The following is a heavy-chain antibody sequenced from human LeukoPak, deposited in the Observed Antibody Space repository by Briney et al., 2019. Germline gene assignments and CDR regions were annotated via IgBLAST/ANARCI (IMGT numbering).Heavy chain of an antibody. CDR1: GFTFRDYQ. J-gene: IGHJ4*02. CDR2: IHANPKTI. V-gene: IGHV3-11*01. CDR3: AKDMIVVVPTAREYFDY. Sequence: PGGSLRLSCEGSGFTFRDYQMSWIRQAPGKGLEWISYIHANPKTIYYADSAKGRFTISRDNAKNSLYLQMNSLRVDDTAVYYCAKDMIVVVPTAREYFDYWGQGTLVTVSS. D-gene: IGHD2-2*01.